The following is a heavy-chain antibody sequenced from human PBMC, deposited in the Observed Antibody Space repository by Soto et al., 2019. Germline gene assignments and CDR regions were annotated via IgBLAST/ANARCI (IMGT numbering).Heavy chain of an antibody. D-gene: IGHD3-10*01. Sequence: SVKVSCKASGGTFSSYAISWVRQAPGQGLEWMGGIIPIFGTANYAQKFQGRVTITADESTSTAYMELSSLRSEDTAVYYCARYYRGITMVRGPRDYWRQGTLVTVSS. CDR3: ARYYRGITMVRGPRDY. V-gene: IGHV1-69*13. CDR1: GGTFSSYA. CDR2: IIPIFGTA. J-gene: IGHJ4*02.